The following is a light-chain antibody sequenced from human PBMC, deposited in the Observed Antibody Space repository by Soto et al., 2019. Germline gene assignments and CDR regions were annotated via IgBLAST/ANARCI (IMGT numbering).Light chain of an antibody. CDR2: DAS. CDR1: QSVSSSY. J-gene: IGKJ1*01. Sequence: EIVLTQSPGTLSLPPGERATLSCRASQSVSSSYLAWYQQKPGQAPRLLIYDASSRATGIPDRFSGSGSGRDFTLTINRLEPEDFAVYYCQQYGSSPRTFGQGTKVEIK. CDR3: QQYGSSPRT. V-gene: IGKV3-20*01.